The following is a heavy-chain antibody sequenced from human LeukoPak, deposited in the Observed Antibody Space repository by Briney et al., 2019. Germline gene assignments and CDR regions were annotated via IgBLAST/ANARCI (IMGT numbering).Heavy chain of an antibody. V-gene: IGHV3-21*01. CDR1: GFTFSSYS. CDR3: VRDRKAEKALDY. CDR2: ISSSSSYI. Sequence: GGSLRLSCAASGFTFSSYSMNWVRQAPGKGLEWVSSISSSSSYIYYADSVKGRFTISRDNAKNSLYLQMNSLRAEDTAVYYCVRDRKAEKALDYWGQGTLVTVSS. J-gene: IGHJ4*02. D-gene: IGHD1-14*01.